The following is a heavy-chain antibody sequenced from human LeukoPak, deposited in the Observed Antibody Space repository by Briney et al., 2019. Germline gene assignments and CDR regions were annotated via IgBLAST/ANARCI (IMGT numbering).Heavy chain of an antibody. D-gene: IGHD6-6*01. CDR1: GGSISSYY. Sequence: SETLSLTCTVSGGSISSYYWSWIRQPPGKGLEWIGYIYYSGSTNYNPSLRTRVTISVDASRNQFSLNLSSVTAADTAVYYCTRWSGSVTARNYYYYMDVWGEGTTVTVSS. J-gene: IGHJ6*03. V-gene: IGHV4-59*08. CDR3: TRWSGSVTARNYYYYMDV. CDR2: IYYSGST.